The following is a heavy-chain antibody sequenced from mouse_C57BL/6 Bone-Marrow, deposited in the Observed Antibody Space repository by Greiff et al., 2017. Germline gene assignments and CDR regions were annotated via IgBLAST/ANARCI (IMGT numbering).Heavy chain of an antibody. Sequence: QVQLKQSGAELMKPGASVKLSCKATGYTFTGYWIEWVKQRPGHGLEWIGEILPGSGSTNYNEKFKGKATFTADTSSNTAYMQLSSLTTEDSAIYYCANRPVYYGSSNYAMDYWGQGTSVTVSS. V-gene: IGHV1-9*01. D-gene: IGHD1-1*01. J-gene: IGHJ4*01. CDR3: ANRPVYYGSSNYAMDY. CDR2: ILPGSGST. CDR1: GYTFTGYW.